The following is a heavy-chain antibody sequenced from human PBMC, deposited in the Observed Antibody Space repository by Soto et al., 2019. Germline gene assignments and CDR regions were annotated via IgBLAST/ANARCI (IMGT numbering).Heavy chain of an antibody. CDR2: IYYSSTT. Sequence: PSDTLSLTCLVFGDSIHSGDSYWTWSRQPPGKGLEWIGYIYYSSTTYYNPSLKSRVTISVDKSKNHFSLELTSVTAADTAVYYCARALVVPAAKGGWFDPWGQGTLVTVS. V-gene: IGHV4-30-4*02. CDR1: GDSIHSGDSY. J-gene: IGHJ5*02. D-gene: IGHD2-2*01. CDR3: ARALVVPAAKGGWFDP.